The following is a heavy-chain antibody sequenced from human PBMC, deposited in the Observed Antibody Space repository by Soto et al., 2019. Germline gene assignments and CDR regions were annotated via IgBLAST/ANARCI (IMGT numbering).Heavy chain of an antibody. J-gene: IGHJ3*02. CDR2: IIPIFGTA. Sequence: SVKVSCKASGGTFSSYAISWVRQAPGQGLEWMGGIIPIFGTANYAQKFQGRVTITADESTSTAYMELSSLRSEDTAVYYCARDPSQLMAHIGDAFDIWGQGTMVTVS. V-gene: IGHV1-69*13. CDR3: ARDPSQLMAHIGDAFDI. CDR1: GGTFSSYA. D-gene: IGHD1-1*01.